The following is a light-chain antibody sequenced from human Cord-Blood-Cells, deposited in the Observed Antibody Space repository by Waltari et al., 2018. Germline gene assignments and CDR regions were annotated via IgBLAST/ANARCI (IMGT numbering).Light chain of an antibody. CDR1: SSNIGSNY. CDR2: RNN. J-gene: IGLJ3*02. CDR3: AAWDDSRSGRV. V-gene: IGLV1-47*01. Sequence: QSVLTQPPSASGTPGQRVTISCSGSSSNIGSNYVYWYQQLPGTAPKLLIYRNNQRPSGVPDRCSGSKSGTSASRAISGLRSEDEADYYCAAWDDSRSGRVFGGGTKLTVL.